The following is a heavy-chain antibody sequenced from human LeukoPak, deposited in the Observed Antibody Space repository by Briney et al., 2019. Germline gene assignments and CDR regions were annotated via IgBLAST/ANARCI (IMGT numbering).Heavy chain of an antibody. D-gene: IGHD3-10*02. J-gene: IGHJ4*03. V-gene: IGHV3-48*03. Sequence: GRSLRLSCTASGFTSGDYAMTWVRQAPGKGLEWVSYITGGAGTIYYADSVKGRFTISRDIANNSLYLRINSLRVEDTAIYCCVRHVCEMYYVAYWGHEALVTVAS. CDR3: VRHVCEMYYVAY. CDR1: GFTSGDYA. CDR2: ITGGAGTI.